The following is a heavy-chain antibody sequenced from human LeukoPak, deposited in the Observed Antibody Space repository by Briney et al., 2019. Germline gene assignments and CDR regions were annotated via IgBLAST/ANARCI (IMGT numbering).Heavy chain of an antibody. CDR3: ATLGYCSGGSCYPDWFDP. J-gene: IGHJ5*02. Sequence: PSETLSLTCTVSGGSISSGGYYWSWIRQHPGKGLEWLGYIYYSGSTYYNPSLKSRVTISVDTSKNQFSLKLSSVTAADTAVYYCATLGYCSGGSCYPDWFDPWGQGTLVTVSS. V-gene: IGHV4-31*03. CDR2: IYYSGST. D-gene: IGHD2-15*01. CDR1: GGSISSGGYY.